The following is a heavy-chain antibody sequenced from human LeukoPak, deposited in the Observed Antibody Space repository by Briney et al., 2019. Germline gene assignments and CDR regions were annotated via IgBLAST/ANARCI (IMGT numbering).Heavy chain of an antibody. CDR2: IKPDGSDK. J-gene: IGHJ4*02. D-gene: IGHD6-19*01. CDR1: GFTFTTHW. Sequence: GGSLRLSCAASGFTFTTHWMNWVRQARGGALEWLANIKPDGSDKYYVDSVMGRFTISRDNAKNLVYLQMNSLRTEDTAVYYCSGRSGFSSIYWGQGTLVTVSS. V-gene: IGHV3-7*01. CDR3: SGRSGFSSIY.